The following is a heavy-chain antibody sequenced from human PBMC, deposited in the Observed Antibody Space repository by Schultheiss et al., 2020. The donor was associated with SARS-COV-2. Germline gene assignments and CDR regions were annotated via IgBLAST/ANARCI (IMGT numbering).Heavy chain of an antibody. V-gene: IGHV4-59*08. CDR1: GGSISSYY. CDR2: IYYSGST. CDR3: ARSPETVAYFDY. J-gene: IGHJ4*02. D-gene: IGHD4-23*01. Sequence: SETLSLTCTVSGGSISSYYWSWIRQPPGKGLEWIGYIYYSGSTNYNPSLKSRVTISVDTSKNQFSLKLSSVTAADTAVYYCARSPETVAYFDYWGQGTLVTVSS.